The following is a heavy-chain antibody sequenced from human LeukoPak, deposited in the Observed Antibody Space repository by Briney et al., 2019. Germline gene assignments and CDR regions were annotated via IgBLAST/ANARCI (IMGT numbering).Heavy chain of an antibody. Sequence: PSQTLSLTCTVSGAFISGGAYYWSWIRQHPGKGLEWIGYIYDSGTTYYNPSLQSRVTISLHTSKSQFSLKLSSVTAADTAVYFCARDRTGYFFDDWGQGTLVTVSS. CDR2: IYDSGTT. CDR3: ARDRTGYFFDD. CDR1: GAFISGGAYY. V-gene: IGHV4-31*03. J-gene: IGHJ4*02.